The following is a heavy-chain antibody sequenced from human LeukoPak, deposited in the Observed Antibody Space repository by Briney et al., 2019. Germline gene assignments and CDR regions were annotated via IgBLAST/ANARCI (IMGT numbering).Heavy chain of an antibody. CDR1: GFTFSSYV. V-gene: IGHV3-30*04. CDR3: AGEDTAMVKGAY. Sequence: GGSLRLSCAASGFTFSSYVMHWVRQAPGKGLEWVAIISYDGSNEYYADSVKGRFTISRDNSKNTLYLQMNSLRAEDTAVYYCAGEDTAMVKGAYWGQGTLVTVSS. J-gene: IGHJ4*02. D-gene: IGHD5-18*01. CDR2: ISYDGSNE.